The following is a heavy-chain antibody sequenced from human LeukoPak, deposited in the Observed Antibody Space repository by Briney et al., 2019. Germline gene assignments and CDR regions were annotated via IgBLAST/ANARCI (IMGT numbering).Heavy chain of an antibody. CDR2: IIPILGIA. Sequence: SVKVSCKASGGTSSSYAISWVRQAPGQGLEWMGRIIPILGIANYAQKFQGRVTITADKSTSTAYMELSSLRSEDTAVYYCARDLKGYDSGGYAHSYWGQGTLVTVSS. V-gene: IGHV1-69*04. J-gene: IGHJ4*02. CDR1: GGTSSSYA. D-gene: IGHD3-22*01. CDR3: ARDLKGYDSGGYAHSY.